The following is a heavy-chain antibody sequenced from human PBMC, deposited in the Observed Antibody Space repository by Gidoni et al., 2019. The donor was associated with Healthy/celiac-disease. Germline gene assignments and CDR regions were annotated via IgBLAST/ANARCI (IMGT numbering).Heavy chain of an antibody. CDR3: ARQGYFDWFFDP. J-gene: IGHJ5*02. V-gene: IGHV4-39*01. Sequence: QLQLQESGPGLVKPSETLSLTCTVSGGSISSSSYYWGWIRQPPGKGLEWIGSIYYSGSTYYNPSLKSRVTISVDTSKNQFSLKLSSVTAADTAVYYCARQGYFDWFFDPWGQGTLVTVSS. CDR2: IYYSGST. D-gene: IGHD3-9*01. CDR1: GGSISSSSYY.